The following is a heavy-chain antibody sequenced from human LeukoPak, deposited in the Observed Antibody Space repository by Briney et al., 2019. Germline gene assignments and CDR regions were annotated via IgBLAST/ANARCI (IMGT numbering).Heavy chain of an antibody. CDR3: ARDNGHKGVDH. CDR1: GYTFSIYG. Sequence: ASVNLSCKASGYTFSIYGISWLRQAPGQGLEWLGWIGPWNGNTNYAQKFQGRVTMTADTSASTLYMEVRSLRSDDTAVYYCARDNGHKGVDHWGQGTLVLVSS. V-gene: IGHV1-18*01. J-gene: IGHJ4*02. CDR2: IGPWNGNT. D-gene: IGHD2-21*01.